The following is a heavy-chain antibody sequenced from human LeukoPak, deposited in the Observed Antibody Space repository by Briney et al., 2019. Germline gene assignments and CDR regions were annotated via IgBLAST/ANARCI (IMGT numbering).Heavy chain of an antibody. Sequence: ASVKVSCKASGYTFTSYGISWVRQAPGQGLEWMGWISAYNGNTNYAQKLQGRVTMTTDTSTSTAYMELRSLRSDDTAVYYCATGCSGGSCYSRFTRNYGMDVWGQGTTVTVSS. CDR2: ISAYNGNT. V-gene: IGHV1-18*01. D-gene: IGHD2-15*01. CDR1: GYTFTSYG. CDR3: ATGCSGGSCYSRFTRNYGMDV. J-gene: IGHJ6*02.